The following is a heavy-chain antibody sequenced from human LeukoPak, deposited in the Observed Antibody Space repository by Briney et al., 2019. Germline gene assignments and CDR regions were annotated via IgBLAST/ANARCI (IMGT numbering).Heavy chain of an antibody. J-gene: IGHJ2*01. CDR3: ARGRGWYFDL. CDR1: GFTFSNYW. CDR2: INSDGRII. Sequence: GGSLRLSCAASGFTFSNYWMHWVRHVPGKGLVWVSHINSDGRIINYADSVKGRFTISRDNAKNTLYLQMNSLRVEDTAVYYCARGRGWYFDLWGRGTLVTVSS. V-gene: IGHV3-74*01. D-gene: IGHD3-10*01.